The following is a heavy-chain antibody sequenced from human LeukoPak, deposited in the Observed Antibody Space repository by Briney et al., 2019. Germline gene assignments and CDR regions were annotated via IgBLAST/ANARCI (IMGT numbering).Heavy chain of an antibody. CDR3: ARIYYDSSGPAGYFDY. CDR2: ISSSSSTI. J-gene: IGHJ4*02. V-gene: IGHV3-48*04. D-gene: IGHD3-22*01. Sequence: GGSLRLSCAASGFTFSSYSMNWVRQAPGKGLEWVSYISSSSSTIYYADSVKGRFTISRDNAKNSLYLQMNSLRAEDTALYYCARIYYDSSGPAGYFDYWGQGTLVTVSS. CDR1: GFTFSSYS.